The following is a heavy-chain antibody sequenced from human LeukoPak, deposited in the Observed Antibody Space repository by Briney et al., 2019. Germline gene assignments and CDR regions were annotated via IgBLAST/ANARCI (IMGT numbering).Heavy chain of an antibody. CDR3: AREVTSYGMDV. CDR1: GFTFSSYG. V-gene: IGHV3-33*01. J-gene: IGHJ6*02. Sequence: GRSLRLSCAASGFTFSSYGMNWVRQAPGKGLEWVAVIWYDGSNKYYADSVKGRLTISRDNSKNTLYLQMNSLRAEDTAVYYCAREVTSYGMDVWGQGTTVTVSS. CDR2: IWYDGSNK. D-gene: IGHD2-21*02.